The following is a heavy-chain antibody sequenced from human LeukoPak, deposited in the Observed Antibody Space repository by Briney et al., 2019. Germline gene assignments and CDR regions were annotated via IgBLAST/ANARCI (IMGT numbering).Heavy chain of an antibody. CDR1: GFTFSTYA. CDR3: ARDWVTTWHYGMDV. J-gene: IGHJ6*02. V-gene: IGHV3-30*04. CDR2: ISNDGRNK. Sequence: PGRSLRLSCAASGFTFSTYAMHWVRQVPGKGLGWVAVISNDGRNKYYADSVKGRFTISRDNSKNMLHLQMNSLRAEDTATFHCARDWVTTWHYGMDVWGQGTTVTVSS. D-gene: IGHD4-17*01.